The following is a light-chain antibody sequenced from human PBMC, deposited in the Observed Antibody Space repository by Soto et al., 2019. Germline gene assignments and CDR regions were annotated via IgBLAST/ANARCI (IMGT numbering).Light chain of an antibody. CDR2: GVS. V-gene: IGKV3-15*01. CDR3: QSYNDWSFV. Sequence: EIVMTQSPATLSASPGESVSLSCRASESLFGFLAWYQQKPGQAPRLLFYGVSTKATGVPARFRGSGSAADFTLTIISLQSDDYAVDYSQSYNDWSFVFGQATKLEI. CDR1: ESLFGF. J-gene: IGKJ2*01.